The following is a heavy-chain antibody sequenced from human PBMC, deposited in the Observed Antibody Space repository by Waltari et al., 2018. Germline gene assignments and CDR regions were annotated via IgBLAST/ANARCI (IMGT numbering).Heavy chain of an antibody. CDR2: INHSGST. J-gene: IGHJ4*02. V-gene: IGHV4-34*01. Sequence: QVQLQQWGAGLLKPSETLSLTCAVYGGSFSGYYWSWIRQPPGKGLEWIGEINHSGSTNDNPSLKSRVTISVDTSKNQFSLKLSSVTAADTAVYYCARGYYDILTGYYRPQGYFDYWGQGTLVTVSS. CDR1: GGSFSGYY. D-gene: IGHD3-9*01. CDR3: ARGYYDILTGYYRPQGYFDY.